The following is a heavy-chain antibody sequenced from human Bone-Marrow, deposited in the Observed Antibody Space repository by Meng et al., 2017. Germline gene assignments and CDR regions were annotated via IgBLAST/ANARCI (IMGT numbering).Heavy chain of an antibody. V-gene: IGHV1-69*13. CDR3: ARAEGYSGYDWGYFDY. D-gene: IGHD5-12*01. Sequence: SVKVSCKASGGTFSSYAISWVRQAPGQGLEWMGGIIPIFGTANYAQKFQGRVTITADESTSTAYMELSRLRSDDTAVYYCARAEGYSGYDWGYFDYWGQGTLVTVSS. CDR1: GGTFSSYA. CDR2: IIPIFGTA. J-gene: IGHJ4*02.